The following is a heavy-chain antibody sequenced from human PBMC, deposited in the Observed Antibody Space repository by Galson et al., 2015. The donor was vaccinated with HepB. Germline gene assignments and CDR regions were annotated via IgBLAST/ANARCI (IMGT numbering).Heavy chain of an antibody. CDR2: IYPSASET. CDR3: ARRQIYGGDLYSMDV. CDR1: GYRFSMYW. V-gene: IGHV5-51*01. J-gene: IGHJ6*02. D-gene: IGHD2-21*01. Sequence: QSGAEVKKPGESLKISCEGSGYRFSMYWIGWVRQMPGRGLEWMGAIYPSASETRYSPSFQGQVTISVDKSISTAYLQWSSLKASDTAMYFCARRQIYGGDLYSMDVWGQGTTVTVSS.